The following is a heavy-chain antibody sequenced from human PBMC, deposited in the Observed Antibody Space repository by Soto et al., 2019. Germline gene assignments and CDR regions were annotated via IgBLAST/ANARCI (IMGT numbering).Heavy chain of an antibody. CDR1: GDSFTDYF. V-gene: IGHV4-59*08. D-gene: IGHD1-26*01. CDR3: ATRVPNSRSYLGVFDY. J-gene: IGHJ4*02. Sequence: SETLSLTCDVSGVSGDSFTDYFWSWLRQPPGKGLEWIGYIYHTGNTKNNPSLESRVVISIDTSKNQVSLKLNSVTAADTAVYYCATRVPNSRSYLGVFDYWGQGTQVTVSS. CDR2: IYHTGNT.